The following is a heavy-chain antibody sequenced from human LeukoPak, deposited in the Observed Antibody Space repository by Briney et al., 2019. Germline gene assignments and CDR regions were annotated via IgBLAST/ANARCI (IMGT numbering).Heavy chain of an antibody. Sequence: GGSLRLSCVASGFTFSSHWMSWVRQAPGKGLEWVANIKHDGSDKYYADSVKGRFTVSRDNAKTSLYLQMSSLRAEDTAVYYCATQSFALFDYWGQGTLVTVSS. V-gene: IGHV3-7*03. CDR3: ATQSFALFDY. J-gene: IGHJ4*02. CDR1: GFTFSSHW. CDR2: IKHDGSDK. D-gene: IGHD3-3*01.